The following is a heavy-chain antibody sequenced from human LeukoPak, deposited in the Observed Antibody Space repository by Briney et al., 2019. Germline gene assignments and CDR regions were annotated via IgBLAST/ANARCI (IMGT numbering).Heavy chain of an antibody. J-gene: IGHJ4*02. CDR2: IIPIFGTA. Sequence: GASVKVSRKASGGTFSSYAISWVRQAPGQGLEWMGGIIPIFGTANYAQKFQGRVTITADESTSTAYMELSSLRSEDTAVYYCARDPPLGSGSYPLAYWGQGTLVTVSS. CDR1: GGTFSSYA. CDR3: ARDPPLGSGSYPLAY. D-gene: IGHD3-10*01. V-gene: IGHV1-69*13.